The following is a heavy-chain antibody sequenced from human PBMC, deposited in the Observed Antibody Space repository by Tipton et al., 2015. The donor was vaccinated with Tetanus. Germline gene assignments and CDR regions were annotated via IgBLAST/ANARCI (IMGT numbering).Heavy chain of an antibody. D-gene: IGHD5-12*01. V-gene: IGHV3-21*01. Sequence: SLRLSCKASGYTFSAHTMHWVRQAPGKGLEWVSAISSSSSYIYYADSVKGRFTIFRDNANNSVYLQMYNLGAEDTALYFCARKGYSYATPGLDNRGQGTLVTASS. CDR1: GYTFSAHT. CDR3: ARKGYSYATPGLDN. J-gene: IGHJ4*02. CDR2: ISSSSSYI.